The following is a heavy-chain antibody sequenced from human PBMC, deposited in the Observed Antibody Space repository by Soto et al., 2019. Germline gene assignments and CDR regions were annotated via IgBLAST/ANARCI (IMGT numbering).Heavy chain of an antibody. V-gene: IGHV1-69*12. CDR2: IVPIFGQT. D-gene: IGHD6-19*01. Sequence: QVQLVQSGAEVTKPGSSVKVSCKASGGTFSNYAISWVRQAPGQGLEWIGGIVPIFGQTNYAQKFQGRVTFPADASTTTAYLVLSTLRSKHTAMYYCARVDAVAGIYHYHALDVWGQATAVTFSS. J-gene: IGHJ6*02. CDR1: GGTFSNYA. CDR3: ARVDAVAGIYHYHALDV.